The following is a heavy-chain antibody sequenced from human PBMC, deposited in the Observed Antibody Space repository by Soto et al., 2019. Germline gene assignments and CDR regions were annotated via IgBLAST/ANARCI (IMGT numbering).Heavy chain of an antibody. V-gene: IGHV1-69*02. CDR1: GSTFSSYT. D-gene: IGHD2-21*02. J-gene: IGHJ6*02. Sequence: QVQLVQSGAEVRKPGSSVEVSCMASGSTFSSYTVNWVRQAPGQGLEWIGRITPVLGVTHYARRFQGRVTITADSSRKTAYTELTSLTSEDTAVYYCARRRYCGVGCFLKFYYGMDVWGQGTTVTVSS. CDR2: ITPVLGVT. CDR3: ARRRYCGVGCFLKFYYGMDV.